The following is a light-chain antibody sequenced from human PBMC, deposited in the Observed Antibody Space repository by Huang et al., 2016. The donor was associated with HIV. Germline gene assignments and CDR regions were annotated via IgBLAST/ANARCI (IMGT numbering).Light chain of an antibody. Sequence: DIQMTQSPSSLSASVGDRVTITCRASQSISSYLNWYQQKPGKAPKLLIYAASSWQSGVPSRFSGSGSGTDFTLTISSLQPEDFATYYCQQSYSIPPWTFGQGTKVEIK. CDR1: QSISSY. CDR2: AAS. J-gene: IGKJ1*01. CDR3: QQSYSIPPWT. V-gene: IGKV1-39*01.